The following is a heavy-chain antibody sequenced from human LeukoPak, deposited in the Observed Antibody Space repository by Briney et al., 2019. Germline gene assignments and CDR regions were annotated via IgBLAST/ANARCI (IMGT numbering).Heavy chain of an antibody. CDR2: IYWDDDK. CDR3: AHRGGVGYSGTEFDY. CDR1: GFSLSTSGVG. D-gene: IGHD1-26*01. V-gene: IGHV2-5*02. Sequence: SGPTLVKPPQPLTLTCTFSGFSLSTSGVGVSWIRQPPVKALEWLALIYWDDDKRYSPSLKSRLTITKAPSKNQVVLTVTNMDPVDTATYYRAHRGGVGYSGTEFDYWGQGTLVTASS. J-gene: IGHJ4*02.